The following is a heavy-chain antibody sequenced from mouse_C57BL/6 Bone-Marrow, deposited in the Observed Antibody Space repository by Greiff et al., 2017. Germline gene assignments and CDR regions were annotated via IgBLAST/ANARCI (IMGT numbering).Heavy chain of an antibody. D-gene: IGHD2-5*01. J-gene: IGHJ4*01. Sequence: VQRVESGAELVRPGASVTLSCKASGYTFTDYEMHWVKQTPVHGLEWIGAIDPETGGTAYNQKFKGKAILTADKSSGTAYMERRSLTSEDSAVYYCTREGVLYYSNYGAMDYWGQGTSVTVSS. CDR3: TREGVLYYSNYGAMDY. CDR1: GYTFTDYE. V-gene: IGHV1-15*01. CDR2: IDPETGGT.